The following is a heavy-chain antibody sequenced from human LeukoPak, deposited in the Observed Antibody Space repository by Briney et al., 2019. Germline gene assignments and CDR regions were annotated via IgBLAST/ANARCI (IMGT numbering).Heavy chain of an antibody. V-gene: IGHV4-39*01. CDR3: ARRELRFLEWLGKEYYYMDV. D-gene: IGHD3-3*01. J-gene: IGHJ6*03. CDR1: GGSISSSSYY. CDR2: IYYSGST. Sequence: SETLSLTCTVSGGSISSSSYYWGWIRQPPGKGLEGIGSIYYSGSTYYNPSLKSRVTISVDTSKNQFSLKLSSVTAADTAVYYCARRELRFLEWLGKEYYYMDVWGKGTTVTVSS.